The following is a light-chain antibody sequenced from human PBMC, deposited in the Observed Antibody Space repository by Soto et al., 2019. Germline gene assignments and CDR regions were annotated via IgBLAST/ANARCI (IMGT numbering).Light chain of an antibody. CDR2: GAS. Sequence: EIVFTQSPLTVSLSPGERATLSCRASQSVSSSYLAWYQQKPGQAPRLLIYGASSRATGIPDRFSGSGSGTDFTLTISRLEPEDFAVYYCQQYGSSITFGQGTRLEIK. V-gene: IGKV3-20*01. J-gene: IGKJ5*01. CDR1: QSVSSSY. CDR3: QQYGSSIT.